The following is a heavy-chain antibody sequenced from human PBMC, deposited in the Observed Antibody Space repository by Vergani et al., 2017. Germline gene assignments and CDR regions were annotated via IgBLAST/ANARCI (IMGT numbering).Heavy chain of an antibody. CDR2: INHSGST. Sequence: QVQLQQWGAGLLKPSETLSLTCAVYGGSFSGYYWSWIRQPPGKGLEWIGEINHSGSTNYNPSLKSRVTISVDTSKNQFSLKLSSVTAADTAVYYCARDRFEYPTPYDYYGMDVWGQGTTVTVSS. V-gene: IGHV4-34*01. CDR3: ARDRFEYPTPYDYYGMDV. CDR1: GGSFSGYY. J-gene: IGHJ6*02. D-gene: IGHD6-6*01.